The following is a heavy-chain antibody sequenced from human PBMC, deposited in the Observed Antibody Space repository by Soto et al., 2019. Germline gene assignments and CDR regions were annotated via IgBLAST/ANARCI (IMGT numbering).Heavy chain of an antibody. CDR1: GYTFSTYG. J-gene: IGHJ4*02. D-gene: IGHD3-10*01. Sequence: QVQLVQSGAEVTKPGASVRVSCKTSGYTFSTYGLSWVRQAPGQGLEWRGWSVADSGNTDYAQKFQGRVTVTTGISTYTAYMELRSLRPDDTAIYEGARVAGYGSGSRHFDNWGQGTLVTVSS. V-gene: IGHV1-18*01. CDR3: ARVAGYGSGSRHFDN. CDR2: SVADSGNT.